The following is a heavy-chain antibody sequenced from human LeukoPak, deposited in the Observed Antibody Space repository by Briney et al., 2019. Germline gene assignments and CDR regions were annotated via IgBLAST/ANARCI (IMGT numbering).Heavy chain of an antibody. CDR3: ARVYYYDSSGYYPEAFDI. V-gene: IGHV4-59*01. CDR2: IYYSGST. CDR1: GGSISSYY. D-gene: IGHD3-22*01. J-gene: IGHJ3*02. Sequence: PSETLSLTCTVSGGSISSYYWSWIRQPPGKGLEWIGYIYYSGSTNYNPSLKSRVTISVDTSKNQFSLKLSSVTAADTAVYYCARVYYYDSSGYYPEAFDIWGQGTMVTVSS.